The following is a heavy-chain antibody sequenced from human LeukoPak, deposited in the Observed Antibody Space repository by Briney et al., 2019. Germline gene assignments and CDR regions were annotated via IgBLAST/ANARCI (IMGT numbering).Heavy chain of an antibody. CDR3: AKARAGDITAAFNY. CDR2: ITSGANT. J-gene: IGHJ4*02. CDR1: GFTFNAYA. V-gene: IGHV3-23*01. Sequence: GGSLRLSCAASGFTFNAYAMSWVRQAPGKGLEWVSGITSGANTYYADSVKGRFTISRDNSENTLNLQMNSLRAEDTAIYYCAKARAGDITAAFNYWGQGTLVTVSS. D-gene: IGHD6-13*01.